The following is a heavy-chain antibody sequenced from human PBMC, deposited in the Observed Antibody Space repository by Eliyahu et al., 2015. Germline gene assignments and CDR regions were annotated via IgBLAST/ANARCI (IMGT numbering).Heavy chain of an antibody. CDR3: ARIDISEASYGDSESSSDY. CDR2: INPSGGST. CDR1: GYTFTSYY. V-gene: IGHV1-46*01. D-gene: IGHD4-17*01. Sequence: QVQLVQSGAEVKKPGASVKVSCKASGYTFTSYYMHXVRQAPGQGLEWMGIINPSGGSTSYAQKFQGRVTMTRDTSTSTVYMELSSLRSEDTAVYYCARIDISEASYGDSESSSDYWGQGTLVTVSS. J-gene: IGHJ4*02.